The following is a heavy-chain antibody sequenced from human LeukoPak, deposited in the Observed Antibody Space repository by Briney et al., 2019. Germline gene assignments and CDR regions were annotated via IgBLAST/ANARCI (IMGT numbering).Heavy chain of an antibody. Sequence: SETLSLTCAVFGDTFVSRHWSWIRQSPGKGLEWLGEASHSGITNYSPSLKSRISISVDTSKDQFSLKLASVPAADTAIYYCARGRANWDYDFDLWGQGTLVTVSS. V-gene: IGHV4-34*01. CDR3: ARGRANWDYDFDL. J-gene: IGHJ4*02. CDR2: ASHSGIT. D-gene: IGHD1-7*01. CDR1: GDTFVSRH.